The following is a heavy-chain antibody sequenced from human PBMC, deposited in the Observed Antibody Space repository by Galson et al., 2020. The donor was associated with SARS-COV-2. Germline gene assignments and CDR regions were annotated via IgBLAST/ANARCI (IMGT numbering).Heavy chain of an antibody. CDR2: ISAYNGNT. CDR3: LSGTSYDY. D-gene: IGHD6-19*01. V-gene: IGHV1-18*01. J-gene: IGHJ4*02. Sequence: ASVKVSCKTSGCRFNSYGLSWVRQAPGQGLEWMGWISAYNGNTNYAQKVQGRVTMTTDTYTSTAYMELRSLRSDDTAVYYCLSGTSYDYWGQGTLVTVSS. CDR1: GCRFNSYG.